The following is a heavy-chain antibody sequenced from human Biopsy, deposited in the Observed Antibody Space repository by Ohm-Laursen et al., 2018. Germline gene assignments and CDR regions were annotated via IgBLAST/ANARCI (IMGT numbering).Heavy chain of an antibody. V-gene: IGHV1-2*02. J-gene: IGHJ4*02. CDR3: ALGEPFDY. CDR2: IDPNTGDT. D-gene: IGHD3-16*01. Sequence: ASVKVSCKPSGYTFTDYRLYWVRQAPGPGLDLMGWIDPNTGDTDYPQKFQGRVTMTSDTSIDTAYVELSSLTSGDTAVYYCALGEPFDYWGQGTLVTVSS. CDR1: GYTFTDYR.